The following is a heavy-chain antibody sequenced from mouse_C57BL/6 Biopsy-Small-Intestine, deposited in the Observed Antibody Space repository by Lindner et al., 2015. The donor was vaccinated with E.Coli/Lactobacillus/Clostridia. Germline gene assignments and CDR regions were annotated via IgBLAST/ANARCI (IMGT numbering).Heavy chain of an antibody. CDR3: AGAAQATGFGY. J-gene: IGHJ3*01. V-gene: IGHV1-31*01. CDR1: GSSSTGYY. D-gene: IGHD3-2*02. CDR2: ISLNNGIS. Sequence: VQLQESGPELVKPGASVKISCKASGSSSTGYYMHWVKQSRGNILDWFGYISLNNGISSYNQRFKGKATLTIDKSSSTAYMELRSLTSEDSAVYFCAGAAQATGFGYWGQGTLVTVSA.